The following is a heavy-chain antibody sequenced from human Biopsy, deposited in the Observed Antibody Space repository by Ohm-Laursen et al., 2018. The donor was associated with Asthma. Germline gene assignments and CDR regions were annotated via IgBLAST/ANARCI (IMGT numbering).Heavy chain of an antibody. V-gene: IGHV1-69*01. D-gene: IGHD2-2*01. CDR3: ARKAGSCISRTCYSLDF. J-gene: IGHJ4*02. CDR1: GGTFNTYV. Sequence: SSVKVSCKSLGGTFNTYVIGWVRQAPGQGLEWMGGINSVFGTTTYPQKFQDRVTITADDSTSTVYMELSSLRSEDTAVYYCARKAGSCISRTCYSLDFWGQGTLVRLL. CDR2: INSVFGTT.